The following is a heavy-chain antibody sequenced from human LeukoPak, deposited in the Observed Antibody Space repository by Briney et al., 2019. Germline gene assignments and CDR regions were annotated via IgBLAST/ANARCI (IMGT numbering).Heavy chain of an antibody. CDR1: GFTFSSYS. CDR3: AREGGDYYDSSGYDY. D-gene: IGHD3-22*01. Sequence: PGGSLRLSCAASGFTFSSYSMNWVRQAPGKGLEWVSSISSSSSYIYYADSVKGRFTISRDNAKGSLYLQMNSLRAEDTAVYYCAREGGDYYDSSGYDYWGQGTLVTVSS. V-gene: IGHV3-21*01. J-gene: IGHJ4*02. CDR2: ISSSSSYI.